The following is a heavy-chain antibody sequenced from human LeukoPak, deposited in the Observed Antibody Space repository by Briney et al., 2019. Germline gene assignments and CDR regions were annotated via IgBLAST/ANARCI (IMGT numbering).Heavy chain of an antibody. J-gene: IGHJ5*01. D-gene: IGHD4-17*01. Sequence: SETLSLTCTVSGTTISAFYWAWIRQSPGKGLEWIGYIYTGWTTNYNPSLYSRVTISVDTSKNQIFPKLRSVTAADTAVYFCAGQVNDNGYFLGWFGPWGQGTLVTVSP. CDR3: AGQVNDNGYFLGWFGP. CDR2: IYTGWTT. CDR1: GTTISAFY. V-gene: IGHV4-4*09.